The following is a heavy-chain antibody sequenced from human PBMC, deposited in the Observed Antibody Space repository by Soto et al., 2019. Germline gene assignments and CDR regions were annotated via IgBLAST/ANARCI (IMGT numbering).Heavy chain of an antibody. V-gene: IGHV4-4*07. CDR1: GASISGFY. CDR3: VRDGTKTLRDWFDP. D-gene: IGHD1-1*01. CDR2: IYATGTT. Sequence: QVQLQELGPGLVKPSETLSLTCTVSGASISGFYWSWIRKSAGKGLEWIGRIYATGTTDYNPSLKSRVMMSVDASKKQFSLKLRSVTAADTALYYCVRDGTKTLRDWFDPWGQGRSGTVSS. J-gene: IGHJ5*02.